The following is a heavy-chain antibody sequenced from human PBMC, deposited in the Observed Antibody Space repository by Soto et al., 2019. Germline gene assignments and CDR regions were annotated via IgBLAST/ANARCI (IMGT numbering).Heavy chain of an antibody. J-gene: IGHJ4*02. CDR2: VSTNTADT. Sequence: ASVKVSCKTSGYHFTAYGLAWLRQAPGQRPERVGWVSTNTADTNYAEKIQGRVTLTTDKSMTTTYMELRSLRSEDTAVYSRAREPNKDRSAYYFFAYWGQGTLVTVSS. CDR3: AREPNKDRSAYYFFAY. D-gene: IGHD3-22*01. V-gene: IGHV1-18*01. CDR1: GYHFTAYG.